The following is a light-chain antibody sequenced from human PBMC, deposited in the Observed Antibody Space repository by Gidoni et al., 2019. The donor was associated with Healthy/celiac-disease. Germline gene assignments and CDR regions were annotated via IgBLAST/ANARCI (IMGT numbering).Light chain of an antibody. V-gene: IGLV1-47*01. J-gene: IGLJ3*02. Sequence: QSVLTHPPSASGTPGQRVTISFSGSSSNIASNCVYLYNQLPGTSPKLLIYRNNRRPSGVPDRFSGSKSGTSASLAISGLRSEDEADYYCAAWDDSLSGRVFGGGTKLTVL. CDR3: AAWDDSLSGRV. CDR1: SSNIASNC. CDR2: RNN.